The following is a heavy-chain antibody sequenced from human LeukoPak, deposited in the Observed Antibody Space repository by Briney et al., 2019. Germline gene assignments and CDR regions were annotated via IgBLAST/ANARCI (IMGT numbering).Heavy chain of an antibody. D-gene: IGHD6-19*01. J-gene: IGHJ4*02. Sequence: PSETLSLAWNVSGGSVSSGSYYWSWIRQPPGKGLEWIGYIYYSGSTNYNPSLKSRVTISVDTSKNQLSLKLSSVTAADTAVYYCARLRGEQWLPIDYWGQGTLVTVSS. CDR3: ARLRGEQWLPIDY. CDR1: GGSVSSGSYY. V-gene: IGHV4-61*01. CDR2: IYYSGST.